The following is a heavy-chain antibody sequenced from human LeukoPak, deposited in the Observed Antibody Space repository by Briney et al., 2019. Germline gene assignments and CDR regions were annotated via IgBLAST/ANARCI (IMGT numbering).Heavy chain of an antibody. CDR2: IFWDDDE. J-gene: IGHJ3*01. D-gene: IGHD3-10*01. V-gene: IGHV2-5*02. CDR1: GFSLTTSLVG. CDR3: AHTGSGWEAFDV. Sequence: ESGPTLVNPTETLTLTCDFSGFSLTTSLVGVGWIREPPGKALEWLALIFWDDDERYNPSLNNRVTVTKDTSKNQVVPTMTNVDPVDTATYYCAHTGSGWEAFDVWGQGTMVTVSS.